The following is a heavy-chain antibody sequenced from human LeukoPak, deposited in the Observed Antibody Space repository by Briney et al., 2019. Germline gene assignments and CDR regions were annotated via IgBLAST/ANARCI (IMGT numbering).Heavy chain of an antibody. CDR2: ISDDGGKK. CDR1: GFTFSSYG. V-gene: IGHV3-33*05. Sequence: GGSLRLSCAASGFTFSSYGMHWVRQAPGKGLEWVAFISDDGGKKYYADSVKGRFTISRDNSKNTLYLQMNSLRAEDTAVYYCAELGITMIGGVWGKGTTVTISS. D-gene: IGHD3-10*02. CDR3: AELGITMIGGV. J-gene: IGHJ6*04.